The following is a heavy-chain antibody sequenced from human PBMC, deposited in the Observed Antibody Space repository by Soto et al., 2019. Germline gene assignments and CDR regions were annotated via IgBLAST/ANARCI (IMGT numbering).Heavy chain of an antibody. J-gene: IGHJ4*02. CDR3: ARDGGGGELKY. D-gene: IGHD3-16*01. V-gene: IGHV1-69*18. CDR2: IIPVFGTT. CDR1: GDTFSGYP. Sequence: QEQLVQSGAELKKPGSSVKVSCKASGDTFSGYPINWVRQAPGEGLEWMGRIIPVFGTTNDAQRLEGRVTFTADESTNTACMELRGLLSEDTAVYYCARDGGGGELKYWGPGTVVTVSS.